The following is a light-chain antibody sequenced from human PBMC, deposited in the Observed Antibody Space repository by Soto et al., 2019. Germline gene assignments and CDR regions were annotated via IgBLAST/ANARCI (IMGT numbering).Light chain of an antibody. Sequence: DIQMTQSPSFVSASVGDRVTVTCRASQSVSSWLAWYQQKPGKAPKLLIYTTSSLGSGVPSRFSGSGSGTDFTLTISSLQPEDFATYYCQQANTFPITFGQGTRLEIK. CDR3: QQANTFPIT. J-gene: IGKJ5*01. CDR1: QSVSSW. V-gene: IGKV1-12*01. CDR2: TTS.